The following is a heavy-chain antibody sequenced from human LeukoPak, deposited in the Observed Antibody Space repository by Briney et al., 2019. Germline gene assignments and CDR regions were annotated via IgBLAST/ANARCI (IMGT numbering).Heavy chain of an antibody. Sequence: PGGSLRLSCAASGFTFSSYTMSWVRQAPGKGLEWVSVISGSAGTTYYADSVKGRFTISRDNSKNTLYLQMNSLRAEDTAVYYCAKGRGNSIRDGYTPAFDYWGQGTLVTVSS. CDR2: ISGSAGTT. D-gene: IGHD5-24*01. CDR3: AKGRGNSIRDGYTPAFDY. J-gene: IGHJ4*02. V-gene: IGHV3-23*01. CDR1: GFTFSSYT.